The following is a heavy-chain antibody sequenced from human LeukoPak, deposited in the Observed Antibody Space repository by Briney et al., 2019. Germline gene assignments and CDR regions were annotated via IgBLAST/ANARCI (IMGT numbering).Heavy chain of an antibody. J-gene: IGHJ4*02. D-gene: IGHD2-8*01. CDR3: ARDLCYDGVCYLYDY. Sequence: GSVKVSCKASGYTFTSYYMHWVRQAPGQGLEWMGIINPSGGSTSYAQKFRGRVTMTRDMSTSTVYMELSSLRSEDTAVYYCARDLCYDGVCYLYDYWGQGTLVTVSS. CDR1: GYTFTSYY. V-gene: IGHV1-46*01. CDR2: INPSGGST.